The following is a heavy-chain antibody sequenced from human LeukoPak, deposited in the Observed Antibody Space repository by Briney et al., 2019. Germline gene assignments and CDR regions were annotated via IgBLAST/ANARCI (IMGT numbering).Heavy chain of an antibody. CDR3: ASKWYCGGDCYYQIDF. V-gene: IGHV3-23*01. CDR1: GFTFRSYA. D-gene: IGHD2-21*02. Sequence: GGSLRLSCAASGFTFRSYAMSWVRQAPGKGLEWVSAISGSGGSAYYADSVKGRFAISRDNSKNTLYLQMNSLRAEDTALYYCASKWYCGGDCYYQIDFWGQGTLVTVSS. CDR2: ISGSGGSA. J-gene: IGHJ4*02.